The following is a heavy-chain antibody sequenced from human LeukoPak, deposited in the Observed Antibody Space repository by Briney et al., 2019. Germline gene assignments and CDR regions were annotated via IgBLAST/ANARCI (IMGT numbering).Heavy chain of an antibody. CDR3: ARVFSGWYSWGPSLGYYMDV. J-gene: IGHJ6*03. V-gene: IGHV1-8*01. Sequence: ASVKVSCKASGYTFTSYDINWVRQATGRGLEWMGWMNPNSGNTGYAQKFQGRVTMTRNTSISTAYMELSSLRSEDTAVYYCARVFSGWYSWGPSLGYYMDVWGKGTTVTISS. D-gene: IGHD6-19*01. CDR1: GYTFTSYD. CDR2: MNPNSGNT.